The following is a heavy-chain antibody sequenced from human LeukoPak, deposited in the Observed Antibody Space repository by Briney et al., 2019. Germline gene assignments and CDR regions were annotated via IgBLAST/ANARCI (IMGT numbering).Heavy chain of an antibody. Sequence: GGSLRLSCAASGFTFSSYGIHWVRQAPGKGLEWVAVISYDGSNKYYADSVKGRFTISRDNSKNTLYLQMNSLRAEDTAVYYCATTHVVVTANFDYWGQGTLVTVSS. CDR1: GFTFSSYG. CDR2: ISYDGSNK. CDR3: ATTHVVVTANFDY. V-gene: IGHV3-30*03. D-gene: IGHD2-21*02. J-gene: IGHJ4*02.